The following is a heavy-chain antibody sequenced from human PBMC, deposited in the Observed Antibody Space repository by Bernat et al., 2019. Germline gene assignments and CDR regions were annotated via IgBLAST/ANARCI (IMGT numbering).Heavy chain of an antibody. Sequence: QVQLVESGGGVVQPGRSLRLSCAASGFTFSSCGMHWVRQAPGKGLEWVAVISYDGSNKYYADSVKGRFTISRDNSKNTLYLQMNSLRAEDTAVYYCAKHHSSGWYNTFDYWGQGTLVTVSS. V-gene: IGHV3-30*18. CDR3: AKHHSSGWYNTFDY. J-gene: IGHJ4*02. CDR1: GFTFSSCG. D-gene: IGHD6-19*01. CDR2: ISYDGSNK.